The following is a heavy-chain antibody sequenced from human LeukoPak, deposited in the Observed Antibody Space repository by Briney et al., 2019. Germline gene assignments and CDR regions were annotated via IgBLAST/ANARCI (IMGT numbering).Heavy chain of an antibody. CDR2: IIPIFGTA. Sequence: ASVKVSCKASGGTFSSYAISWVRQAPGQGLEWMGGIIPIFGTANYAQKFQGRVTITADESTSTAYMELSSLRSEDRAVYYCARGAEQQLLAYWFDPWGQGTLVTVSS. CDR1: GGTFSSYA. D-gene: IGHD6-13*01. J-gene: IGHJ5*02. CDR3: ARGAEQQLLAYWFDP. V-gene: IGHV1-69*13.